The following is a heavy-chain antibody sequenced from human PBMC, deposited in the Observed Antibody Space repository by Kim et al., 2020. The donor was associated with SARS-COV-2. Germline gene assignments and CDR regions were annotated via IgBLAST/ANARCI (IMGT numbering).Heavy chain of an antibody. CDR2: NGNT. J-gene: IGHJ4*02. Sequence: NGNTKYAQKVEGRVTMSTDTSTTTAYLDLRSLRSDDTAVYYCARDGDLPDYWGLGTLVTVSS. D-gene: IGHD7-27*01. V-gene: IGHV1-18*01. CDR3: ARDGDLPDY.